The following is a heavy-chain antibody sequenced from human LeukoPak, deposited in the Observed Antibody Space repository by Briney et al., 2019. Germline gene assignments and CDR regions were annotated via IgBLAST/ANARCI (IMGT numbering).Heavy chain of an antibody. V-gene: IGHV3-23*01. CDR1: GFIFSSYA. CDR2: ISGSGGST. CDR3: AKVRDGRSTGGTNYYYMDV. Sequence: GGSLRLSCAASGFIFSSYAMSWVRQAPGKGLEWVSGISGSGGSTYYADSVKGRFTISRDNSKNTLYLQMNSLRVEDTAVFYCAKVRDGRSTGGTNYYYMDVWGEGTTVTVSS. D-gene: IGHD1-26*01. J-gene: IGHJ6*03.